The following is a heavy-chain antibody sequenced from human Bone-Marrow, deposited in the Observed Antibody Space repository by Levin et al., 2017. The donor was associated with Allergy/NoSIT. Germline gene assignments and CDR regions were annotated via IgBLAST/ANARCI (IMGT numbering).Heavy chain of an antibody. J-gene: IGHJ3*02. CDR3: ARAESPNRTYCSGGSCYSGAFDS. CDR2: IGTAGDT. D-gene: IGHD2-15*01. V-gene: IGHV3-13*01. Sequence: GGSLRLSCAASGFTFSSYDMHWVRQATGKGLEWVSAIGTAGDTYYPGSVKGRFTISRENAKNSLYLQMNSLRAGDTAVYYCARAESPNRTYCSGGSCYSGAFDSWGQGTMVTVSS. CDR1: GFTFSSYD.